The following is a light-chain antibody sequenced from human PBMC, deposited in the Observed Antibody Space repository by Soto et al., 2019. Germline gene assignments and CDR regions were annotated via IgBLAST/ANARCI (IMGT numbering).Light chain of an antibody. CDR3: SSYAGYNNFV. CDR2: EVY. CDR1: SSDVGGYNY. Sequence: QSVLTQPPSASGSPGQSVTISCTGTSSDVGGYNYVSWYQKHPGKAPILLIYEVYRRPSGVPNRFSGSKSGNRASLTVSGLQAEDEADYYCSSYAGYNNFVFGTGTKATVL. V-gene: IGLV2-8*01. J-gene: IGLJ1*01.